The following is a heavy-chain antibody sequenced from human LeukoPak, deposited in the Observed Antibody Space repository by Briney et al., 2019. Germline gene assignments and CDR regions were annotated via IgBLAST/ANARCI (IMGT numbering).Heavy chain of an antibody. V-gene: IGHV1-2*02. D-gene: IGHD6-13*01. CDR2: INPNSGGT. Sequence: ASVKVSCKASGYTFTGYYMHWLRQAPGQGLEWMGWINPNSGGTNYAQKFQGRVTMTRDTSISTAYMELSRLRSDDTAVYYCARALLYSSSWYTYFDYWGQGTLVTVSS. CDR1: GYTFTGYY. CDR3: ARALLYSSSWYTYFDY. J-gene: IGHJ4*02.